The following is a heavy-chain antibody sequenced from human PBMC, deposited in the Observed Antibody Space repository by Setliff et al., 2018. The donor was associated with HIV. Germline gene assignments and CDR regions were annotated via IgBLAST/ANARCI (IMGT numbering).Heavy chain of an antibody. D-gene: IGHD3-9*01. J-gene: IGHJ6*02. CDR1: GFSLSNARMG. V-gene: IGHV2-26*01. Sequence: SGPTLVNPTETLTLTCTVSGFSLSNARMGVSWIRQPPGKALEWLAHIFSNDEKSYSTSLKSRLTISKDTSKSQVVLTMTNMDPVDTATYYCARTIRYFDWLLTFDYYGMDVWGQGTTVTVSS. CDR3: ARTIRYFDWLLTFDYYGMDV. CDR2: IFSNDEK.